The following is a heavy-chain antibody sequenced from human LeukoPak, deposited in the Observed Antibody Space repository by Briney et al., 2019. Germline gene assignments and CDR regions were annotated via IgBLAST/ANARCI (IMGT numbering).Heavy chain of an antibody. D-gene: IGHD6-19*01. V-gene: IGHV3-48*03. CDR2: ISSSGSTI. CDR3: ARDLSVAGTRSNAFDI. J-gene: IGHJ3*02. Sequence: PGGSLRLSCAASGFTFSSYEMNWVRQAPGKGLEWVSYISSSGSTIYYADSVKGRFTISRDNAKNSLYLQMNSLRAEDTAVYYCARDLSVAGTRSNAFDIWGQGTMVTVSS. CDR1: GFTFSSYE.